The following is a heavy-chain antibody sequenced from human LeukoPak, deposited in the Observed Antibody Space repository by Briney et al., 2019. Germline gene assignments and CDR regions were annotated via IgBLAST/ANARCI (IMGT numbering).Heavy chain of an antibody. CDR2: ISWNSGSI. CDR3: AKGHGPYSSSWYPNYFDY. CDR1: GFTFDDYA. D-gene: IGHD6-13*01. J-gene: IGHJ4*02. V-gene: IGHV3-9*01. Sequence: PGGSLRLSCAASGFTFDDYAMHWVRQAPGKGLEWVSGISWNSGSIGYADSVKGRFTISRDNAKNSLYLQMNSLRAEDTALYYCAKGHGPYSSSWYPNYFDYWGQGTLVTVSS.